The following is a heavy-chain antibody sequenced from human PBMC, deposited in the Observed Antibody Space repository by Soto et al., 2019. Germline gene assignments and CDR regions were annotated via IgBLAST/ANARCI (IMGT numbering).Heavy chain of an antibody. V-gene: IGHV3-23*01. CDR1: GFAFSDYA. CDR3: AKDPPSEKTQLDYGMDV. CDR2: ISARGGST. J-gene: IGHJ6*02. Sequence: EVRLLESGGALVQPGGSLRLSCSGFGFAFSDYAMSWVRQAPGKGLEWVSFISARGGSTYYAESVKGRVTISRDNSKNTLYLQMHSLRVEDTALYYCAKDPPSEKTQLDYGMDVWGQGTTVTVSS. D-gene: IGHD2-2*01.